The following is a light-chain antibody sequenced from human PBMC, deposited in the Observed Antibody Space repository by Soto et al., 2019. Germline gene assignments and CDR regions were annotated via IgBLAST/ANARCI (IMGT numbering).Light chain of an antibody. CDR3: QAYDSSLSGSV. J-gene: IGLJ2*01. CDR1: SSNIGAGYD. V-gene: IGLV1-40*01. Sequence: QSVLTQPPSVSGDPGQRVTISCTGSSSNIGAGYDVHWYQQLPGTAPKLLIYGNSNRPSGVPDRFSGSKSGTSASLAITGRQAEDEADYYGQAYDSSLSGSVFGGGTKLTVL. CDR2: GNS.